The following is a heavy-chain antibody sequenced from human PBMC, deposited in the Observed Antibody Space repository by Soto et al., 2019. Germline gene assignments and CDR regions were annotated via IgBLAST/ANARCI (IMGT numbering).Heavy chain of an antibody. D-gene: IGHD2-21*02. CDR1: GGSISDSTFY. Sequence: SETLSLTCSVSGGSISDSTFYWGWIRQTPGKGLEWIGSVLHTGNTYYSPSFKSRLSISVDTSQNHFSLRLNAATAADTAVYYCDAVTAVRPILDYRGQGVLVTVSS. J-gene: IGHJ4*02. V-gene: IGHV4-39*02. CDR3: DAVTAVRPILDY. CDR2: VLHTGNT.